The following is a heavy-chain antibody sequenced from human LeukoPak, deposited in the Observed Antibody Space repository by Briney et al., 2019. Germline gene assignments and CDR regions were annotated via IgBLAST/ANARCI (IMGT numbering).Heavy chain of an antibody. Sequence: PGGSLRLSCAASGFIFSNYAMSWVRQAPGKGLEWVSAIDSTGAYTWYADSVKGRFTISKDSSKTILYLQMNSLRAEDAAVYYCARRGESTNYGDYRFDSWGQGTLVTVSS. V-gene: IGHV3-23*01. D-gene: IGHD4-17*01. CDR1: GFIFSNYA. CDR3: ARRGESTNYGDYRFDS. CDR2: IDSTGAYT. J-gene: IGHJ4*02.